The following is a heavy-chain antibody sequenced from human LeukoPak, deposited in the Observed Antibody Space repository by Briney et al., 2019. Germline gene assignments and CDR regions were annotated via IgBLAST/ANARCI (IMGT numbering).Heavy chain of an antibody. V-gene: IGHV4-30-4*08. CDR1: GGSISSGDYY. J-gene: IGHJ4*02. CDR3: ARLTQLAYYFDY. D-gene: IGHD6-13*01. Sequence: QVQLQESGPGLVKPSQTLSLACTVSGGSISSGDYYWSWIRQPPGKGLEWLGYIYYSGSTYYNPSLKSRVTISVDTSKNQFSLKPSSVTAADTAVYYCARLTQLAYYFDYWGQGTLVTVSS. CDR2: IYYSGST.